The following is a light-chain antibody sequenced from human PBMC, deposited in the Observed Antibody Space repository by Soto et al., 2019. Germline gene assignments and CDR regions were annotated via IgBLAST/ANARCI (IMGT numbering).Light chain of an antibody. CDR1: SSDVGGYNY. CDR3: SSYTSSSTPVV. V-gene: IGLV2-14*01. J-gene: IGLJ2*01. CDR2: DVS. Sequence: QSALTQPASVSGSPEQSFTISCTGTSSDVGGYNYVSWYQQHPGKAPKLMIYDVSNRPSGVSNRFSGSKSGNTASLTISGLQAEDEADYYCSSYTSSSTPVVFGGGTKLTVL.